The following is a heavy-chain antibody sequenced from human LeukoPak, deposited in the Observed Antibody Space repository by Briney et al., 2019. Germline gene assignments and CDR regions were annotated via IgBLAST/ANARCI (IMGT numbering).Heavy chain of an antibody. CDR2: IIPIFGTA. J-gene: IGHJ4*02. D-gene: IGHD5-18*01. Sequence: SVKVSCKASGGTFSSYAISWVRRAPGQGLEWMGGIIPIFGTANYAQKFQGRVTITADESTSTAYMELSSLRSEDTAVYYCARDRVDTAMVMGFDYWGQGTLVTVSS. CDR1: GGTFSSYA. CDR3: ARDRVDTAMVMGFDY. V-gene: IGHV1-69*13.